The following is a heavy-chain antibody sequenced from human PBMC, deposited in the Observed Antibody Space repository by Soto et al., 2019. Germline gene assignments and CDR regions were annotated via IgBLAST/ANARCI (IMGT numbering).Heavy chain of an antibody. CDR3: ARGMVRGVIITHIWYMDV. J-gene: IGHJ6*03. CDR2: ISAYNGNT. V-gene: IGHV1-18*01. D-gene: IGHD3-10*01. Sequence: GASVKVSCKASGYTFTSYGISWVRQAPGQGLEWMGWISAYNGNTNYAQKLQGRVTMTTDTSTSTAYMELRSLRSDDTAVYYCARGMVRGVIITHIWYMDVWGKGTTVTVSS. CDR1: GYTFTSYG.